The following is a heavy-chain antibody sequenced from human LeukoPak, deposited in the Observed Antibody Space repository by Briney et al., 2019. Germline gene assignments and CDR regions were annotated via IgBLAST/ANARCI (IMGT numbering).Heavy chain of an antibody. CDR1: GLTFSSYA. CDR3: ARDLGYSPDY. Sequence: PGGALRLSCAASGLTFSSYAMSWVREAPGKGREWVSTIRDNGASTFHADSVKGRFTISRDNSRNTVFLQMNSLRAEDTAVYYCARDLGYSPDYWGQGTLVTVSS. J-gene: IGHJ4*02. CDR2: IRDNGAST. V-gene: IGHV3-23*01. D-gene: IGHD3-22*01.